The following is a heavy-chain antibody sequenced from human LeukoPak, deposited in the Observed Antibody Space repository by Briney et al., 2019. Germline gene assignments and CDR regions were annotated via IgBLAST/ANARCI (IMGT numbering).Heavy chain of an antibody. Sequence: GGSLRLSRAASGFTFSDYYMSCIRQAPGKGLEWVSYISSSGSTIYYADSVKGRFTISRDNAKNSLYLQMNSLRAEDTAVYYCARVGSRWDDAFDIWGQGTMVTVSS. CDR2: ISSSGSTI. V-gene: IGHV3-11*01. CDR3: ARVGSRWDDAFDI. J-gene: IGHJ3*02. CDR1: GFTFSDYY. D-gene: IGHD6-19*01.